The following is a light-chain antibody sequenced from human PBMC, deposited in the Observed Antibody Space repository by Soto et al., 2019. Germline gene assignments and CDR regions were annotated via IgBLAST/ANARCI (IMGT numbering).Light chain of an antibody. J-gene: IGKJ4*01. CDR3: QQYGSSPPVT. Sequence: EIELTQSPGTLSLSPGDRATLSCRASQSVSSSYLAWYQQKPGQSPRLLIYGASSRATGIPDRFSGSGSGTDFTLTISRLEPEDFAVYYCQQYGSSPPVTFGGGTKVEIK. CDR1: QSVSSSY. V-gene: IGKV3-20*01. CDR2: GAS.